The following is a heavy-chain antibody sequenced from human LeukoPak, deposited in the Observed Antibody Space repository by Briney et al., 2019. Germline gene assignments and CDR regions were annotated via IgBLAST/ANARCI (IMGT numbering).Heavy chain of an antibody. Sequence: SETLSLTCTVSGGSISSGDYYWSWIRQPPGKGLEWIGYIYYSGSTYYNPSLKSRVTISVDTSKNQFSLKLGSVTAADTAVYYCARVSTGVRFLRGSFDYWGQGTLVTVSS. CDR1: GGSISSGDYY. D-gene: IGHD3-3*01. V-gene: IGHV4-30-4*08. CDR2: IYYSGST. J-gene: IGHJ4*02. CDR3: ARVSTGVRFLRGSFDY.